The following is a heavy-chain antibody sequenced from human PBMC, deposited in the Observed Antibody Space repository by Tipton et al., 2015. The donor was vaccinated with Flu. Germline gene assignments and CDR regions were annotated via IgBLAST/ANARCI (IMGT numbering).Heavy chain of an antibody. D-gene: IGHD2-2*01. Sequence: QLVQSGAEVKKPGESLRISCEGSGYIFTSYWIGWVRQMPGKGLEWMGVIYPGDSDTRDSPSFQGQVTISADKSISTAYLQWSSLKASDTATYYCARLGSDCSSASCYDGMDVWGQGTAVTVSS. V-gene: IGHV5-51*01. CDR3: ARLGSDCSSASCYDGMDV. J-gene: IGHJ6*02. CDR1: GYIFTSYW. CDR2: IYPGDSDT.